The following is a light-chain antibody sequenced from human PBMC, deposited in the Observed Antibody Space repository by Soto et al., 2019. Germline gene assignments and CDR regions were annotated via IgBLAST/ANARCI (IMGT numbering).Light chain of an antibody. V-gene: IGKV1-5*03. J-gene: IGKJ1*01. CDR2: KAS. CDR3: QQYNSYSPEGT. CDR1: QSISSW. Sequence: DIQMTQSPPTLSASVGDRVTITCRASQSISSWLAWYQQKPGKAPKLLIYKASSLESAVPSRFSSSGSGTEFTLTISSLQPDDFATYYCQQYNSYSPEGTFGQGTKVEIK.